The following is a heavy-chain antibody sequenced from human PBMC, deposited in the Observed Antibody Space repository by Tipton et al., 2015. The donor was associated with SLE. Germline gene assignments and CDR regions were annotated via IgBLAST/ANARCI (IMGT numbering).Heavy chain of an antibody. CDR2: IHYSEST. D-gene: IGHD3-9*01. CDR3: ARGDNY. CDR1: GLSISNHY. Sequence: LRLSCTVSGLSISNHYWNWIRQPPGKGLEWIGNIHYSESTNYNPSLKSRVTISVDTSKNQFSLKLSSVTAADTAVYYCARGDNYWGQGTLVTVSS. V-gene: IGHV4-59*08. J-gene: IGHJ4*02.